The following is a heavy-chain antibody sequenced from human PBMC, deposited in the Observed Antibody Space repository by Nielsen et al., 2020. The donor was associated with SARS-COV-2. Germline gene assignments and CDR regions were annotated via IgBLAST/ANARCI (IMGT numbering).Heavy chain of an antibody. D-gene: IGHD3-9*01. CDR3: ARVPPPGILTGYDYYYYYGMDV. CDR1: GFTFSSYA. V-gene: IGHV3-30*04. CDR2: ISYDGSNK. J-gene: IGHJ6*02. Sequence: GGSLRLSCAASGFTFSSYAMHWVRQAPGKGLEWVAVISYDGSNKYYADSVKGRFTISRDNSKNTLYLQMNSLRAEDTAVYYCARVPPPGILTGYDYYYYYGMDVWGQGTTVTVSS.